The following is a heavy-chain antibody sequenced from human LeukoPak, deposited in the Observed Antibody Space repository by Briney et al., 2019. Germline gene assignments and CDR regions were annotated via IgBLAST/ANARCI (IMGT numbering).Heavy chain of an antibody. Sequence: GGSLGLSCAASGFTFSTYAMSWVRQAPGKGLEWVSAISGSGVSTYYADSVKGRFTISRDNSKNTLYLQMNSLRAEDTAVYYCAKDLSGISSTGRTFDYWGQGTLVTVSS. D-gene: IGHD1-1*01. CDR3: AKDLSGISSTGRTFDY. CDR2: ISGSGVST. V-gene: IGHV3-23*01. CDR1: GFTFSTYA. J-gene: IGHJ4*02.